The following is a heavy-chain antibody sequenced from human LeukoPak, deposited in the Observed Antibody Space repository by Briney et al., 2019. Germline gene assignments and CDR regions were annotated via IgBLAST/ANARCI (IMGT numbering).Heavy chain of an antibody. CDR3: ARGDLALSGTREYYYYYGMDV. CDR2: IYYSERA. J-gene: IGHJ6*02. V-gene: IGHV4-59*02. Sequence: PSETLSLTCTVSGGSVSNYYWNWIRQVPGKGLEWIGFIYYSERATYNPSLKSRVTISINTSKNQFSLKLTSVTTADTAVYYYARGDLALSGTREYYYYYGMDVWGQGTTVTVSS. D-gene: IGHD3-16*01. CDR1: GGSVSNYY.